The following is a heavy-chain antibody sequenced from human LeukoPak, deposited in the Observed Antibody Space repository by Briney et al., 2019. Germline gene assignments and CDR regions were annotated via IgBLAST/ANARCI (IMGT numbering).Heavy chain of an antibody. D-gene: IGHD3-22*01. CDR2: ISGSGGST. Sequence: GGSLRLSCAASGFTFSSYAMSWVRQAPGKGLEWVSAISGSGGSTYYADSVKGRFTISRDNSKNTLYLQMNSLRAEDTAVYYCAKWTDYYYDSSGLFDYWGQGTLVTVSS. J-gene: IGHJ4*02. CDR1: GFTFSSYA. V-gene: IGHV3-23*01. CDR3: AKWTDYYYDSSGLFDY.